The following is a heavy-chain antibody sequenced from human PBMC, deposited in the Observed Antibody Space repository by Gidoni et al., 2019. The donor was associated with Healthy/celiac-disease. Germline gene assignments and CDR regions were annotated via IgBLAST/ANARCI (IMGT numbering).Heavy chain of an antibody. CDR3: ARAAAGTIDVDY. V-gene: IGHV4-38-2*02. CDR1: GYSISSGYY. Sequence: QVQLQESGPGLVKPSETLSLTCTVSGYSISSGYYWGWIRQPPGKGLEWIGSIYHSGSTYYNSSLKSRGTISVDTSKNQFSLKRSSVTAADTAVYYCARAAAGTIDVDYWGQGTLVTVSS. D-gene: IGHD6-13*01. J-gene: IGHJ4*02. CDR2: IYHSGST.